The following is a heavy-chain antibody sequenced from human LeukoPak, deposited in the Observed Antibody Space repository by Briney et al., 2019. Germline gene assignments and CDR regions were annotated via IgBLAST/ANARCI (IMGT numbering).Heavy chain of an antibody. CDR2: ISSSSSYI. CDR3: AREDAGVRFDP. CDR1: GFTFNSYT. V-gene: IGHV3-21*01. Sequence: GGSLRLSCAASGFTFNSYTMNWVRQAPGMGLEWVSSISSSSSYIYYADSLKGRFTVSRDNAKNSLYLLMNSLRAEDTAVYYCAREDAGVRFDPWGERTLFTASS. D-gene: IGHD3-3*01. J-gene: IGHJ5*02.